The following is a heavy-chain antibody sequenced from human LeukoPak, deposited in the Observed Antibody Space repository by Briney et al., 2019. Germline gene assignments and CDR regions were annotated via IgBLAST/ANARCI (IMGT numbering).Heavy chain of an antibody. J-gene: IGHJ5*02. CDR2: TFWGGDK. Sequence: KLSGPSLVNPAQTLSLTCTFSGFSLRTRGVGVGWIRQPHGKALDYLTLTFWGGDKLSSPTPKSRLTLTKGTSNTQVVLTMSNMDPVDTATYYCAPRKWAVAGIGDWFDPSGQGALVT. CDR3: APRKWAVAGIGDWFDP. CDR1: GFSLRTRGVG. D-gene: IGHD6-19*01. V-gene: IGHV2-5*02.